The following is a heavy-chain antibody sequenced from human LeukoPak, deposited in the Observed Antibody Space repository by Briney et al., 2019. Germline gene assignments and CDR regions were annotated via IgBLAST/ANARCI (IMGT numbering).Heavy chain of an antibody. CDR1: GGSIGNYY. J-gene: IGHJ4*02. CDR2: IYHSGAT. D-gene: IGHD3-10*01. Sequence: SETLSLTCTVSGGSIGNYYWTWIRQPPGKGLEWIGHIYHSGATKYNASLESRVTMSVDTSKNQFSLKLNSVTAADTAVYYCARRRRGIDENYYFDYWGQGTLVTVSS. CDR3: ARRRRGIDENYYFDY. V-gene: IGHV4-59*01.